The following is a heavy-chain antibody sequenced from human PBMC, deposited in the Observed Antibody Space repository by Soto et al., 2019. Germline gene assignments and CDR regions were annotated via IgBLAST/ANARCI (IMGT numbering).Heavy chain of an antibody. CDR3: ERHGGTEALVYSSSWYLDY. J-gene: IGHJ4*02. D-gene: IGHD6-13*01. Sequence: SETLSLTCTVSGGSISGYYWSWIRQPPGKGLEWIGYIYYSGSTNYNPSLKSRVTISVDTSKNQFSLKLSSVTAADTAVYYCERHGGTEALVYSSSWYLDYWGQGTLVTVSS. V-gene: IGHV4-59*08. CDR1: GGSISGYY. CDR2: IYYSGST.